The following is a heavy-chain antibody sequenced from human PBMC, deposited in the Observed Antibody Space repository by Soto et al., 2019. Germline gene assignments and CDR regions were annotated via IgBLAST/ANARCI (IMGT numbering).Heavy chain of an antibody. D-gene: IGHD6-19*01. CDR2: VHHSGTS. CDR1: GGSVTSPNC. J-gene: IGHJ4*02. CDR3: GRANTSGSPIDS. V-gene: IGHV4-4*02. Sequence: QQQQSGPGLVQPSGTLSLTCAVSGGSVTSPNCWNWVRQPPEKGLEWIGEVHHSGTSNYSPSLKTRLTLSVDKSNNEVSMNLRSVTAVDTAIYYCGRANTSGSPIDSWGQGILVTVSS.